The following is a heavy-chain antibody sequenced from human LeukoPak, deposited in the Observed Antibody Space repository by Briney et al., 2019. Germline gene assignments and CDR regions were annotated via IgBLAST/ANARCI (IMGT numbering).Heavy chain of an antibody. CDR2: TYYRSKWYN. CDR1: GDRVSSNSAA. J-gene: IGHJ3*02. D-gene: IGHD4-23*01. CDR3: ARDKDYGGVGAFDI. V-gene: IGHV6-1*01. Sequence: SQALSLTCAISGDRVSSNSAAWIWIRQSPSRGLEWLGRTYYRSKWYNDYAVSVKGRITINPDTSKNQFSLQLNSVTPEDTAVYYCARDKDYGGVGAFDIWGQGTMVTVSS.